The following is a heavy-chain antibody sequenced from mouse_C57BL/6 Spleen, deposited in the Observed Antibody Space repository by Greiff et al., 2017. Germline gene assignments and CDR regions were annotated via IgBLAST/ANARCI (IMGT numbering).Heavy chain of an antibody. J-gene: IGHJ3*01. CDR1: GYAFSSSW. Sequence: QVQLQQSGPELVQPGASVKISCKASGYAFSSSWMNWVKQRPGKGLEWIGRIYPGDGDTNYNGKFKGKATLTADKSSSTAHMQLSSLTSADSAVYFCARDYRSSYPGAYWGQGTLVTVSA. V-gene: IGHV1-82*01. CDR3: ARDYRSSYPGAY. D-gene: IGHD1-1*01. CDR2: IYPGDGDT.